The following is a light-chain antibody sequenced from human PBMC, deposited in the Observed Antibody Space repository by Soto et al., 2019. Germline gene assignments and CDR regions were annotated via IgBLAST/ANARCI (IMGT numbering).Light chain of an antibody. CDR2: EVS. V-gene: IGLV2-14*01. CDR1: SSDIGGYNY. J-gene: IGLJ2*01. Sequence: QSALTQPASVSGSPGQSITISCTGSSSDIGGYNYVSWYQQHPGKAPKFMIYEVSNRPSGVSNRFSGSKSGNTASLTISGLQADDEADYYCSSYTTSSTVVFGGGTKLTVL. CDR3: SSYTTSSTVV.